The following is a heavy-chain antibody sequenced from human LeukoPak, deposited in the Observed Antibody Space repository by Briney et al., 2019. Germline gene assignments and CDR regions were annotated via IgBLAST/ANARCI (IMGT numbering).Heavy chain of an antibody. V-gene: IGHV3-48*01. CDR2: ISSSSSTI. J-gene: IGHJ3*02. CDR3: AKDYYDSSGYPFPDAFDI. D-gene: IGHD3-22*01. CDR1: GFTFSSYI. Sequence: GGSLRLSCAASGFTFSSYIMNWVRQAPGKGLEWVSYISSSSSTIYYADSVKGRFTISRDNAKNSLYLQMNSLRAEDTAVYYCAKDYYDSSGYPFPDAFDIWGQGTMVTVSS.